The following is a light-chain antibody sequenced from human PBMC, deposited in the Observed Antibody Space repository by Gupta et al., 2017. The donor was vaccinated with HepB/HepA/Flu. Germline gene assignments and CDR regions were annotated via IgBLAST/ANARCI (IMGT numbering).Light chain of an antibody. Sequence: QSALTQPPSASGSPGQSVAISCPGTSSDVGGYNYVSWYQQHPGKAPKLMIYEVSKRPAGVPDRFSGSKSGNTASLTVSGLQAEDEADYYCSSYAGNHNWVFGGGTKLTVL. CDR1: SSDVGGYNY. CDR3: SSYAGNHNWV. CDR2: EVS. V-gene: IGLV2-8*01. J-gene: IGLJ3*02.